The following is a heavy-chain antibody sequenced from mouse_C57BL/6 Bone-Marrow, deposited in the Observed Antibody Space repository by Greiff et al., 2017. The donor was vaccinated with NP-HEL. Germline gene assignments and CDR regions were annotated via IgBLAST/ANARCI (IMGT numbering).Heavy chain of an antibody. CDR3: ARKEYPYYFDY. CDR1: GYTFTSYW. Sequence: QVQLKQPGAELVMPGASVKLSCKASGYTFTSYWMHWVKQRPGQGLEWIGEIDPSDSYTNYNQKFKGKSTLTVDKSSSTAYMQLSSLTSEDSAVYYCARKEYPYYFDYWGQGTTLTVSS. D-gene: IGHD5-1*01. J-gene: IGHJ2*01. CDR2: IDPSDSYT. V-gene: IGHV1-69*01.